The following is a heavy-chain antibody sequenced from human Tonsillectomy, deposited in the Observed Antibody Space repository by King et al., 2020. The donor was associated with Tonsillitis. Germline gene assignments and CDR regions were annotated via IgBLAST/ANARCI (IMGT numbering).Heavy chain of an antibody. J-gene: IGHJ5*02. CDR1: GFTFEDYG. D-gene: IGHD2-2*01. CDR3: ARGGYCSTTICSAHWFDP. Sequence: VQLVESGGGVVRPGGSLRLSCSASGFTFEDYGMSWVRQAPGKGLEWVSGINWNGDRSGYADSVKGRFTISRDNAKNSLYLQMNSLRAEDSALYHCARGGYCSTTICSAHWFDPWGQGTLVTVSS. V-gene: IGHV3-20*01. CDR2: INWNGDRS.